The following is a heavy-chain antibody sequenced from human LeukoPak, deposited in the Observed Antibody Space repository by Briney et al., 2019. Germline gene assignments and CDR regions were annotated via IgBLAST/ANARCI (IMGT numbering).Heavy chain of an antibody. Sequence: GGSLRLSCAASGFTFSSYWMSWVRQAPGKGLEWVANIKQDGSEKYYVDSVKGRFTISRDNAKNSLYLQMNSLRAEDTAVYYCARDLYYDFWSGYYLYYYYMDVWGKGTTVTVSS. CDR2: IKQDGSEK. CDR1: GFTFSSYW. J-gene: IGHJ6*03. V-gene: IGHV3-7*01. CDR3: ARDLYYDFWSGYYLYYYYMDV. D-gene: IGHD3-3*01.